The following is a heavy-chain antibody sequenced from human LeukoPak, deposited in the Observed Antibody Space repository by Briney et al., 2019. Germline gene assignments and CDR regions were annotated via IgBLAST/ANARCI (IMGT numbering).Heavy chain of an antibody. V-gene: IGHV3-23*01. CDR2: ISGSGGST. D-gene: IGHD4-17*01. Sequence: PGGSLRLSCAASGFPFNSYAMSWVRQAPGKGLEWVSAISGSGGSTYYADSVKGRFTISRDNSKNTLYLQMNSLRAEDTAVYYCATWGSTEGGLDYWGQGTLVTVSS. CDR3: ATWGSTEGGLDY. J-gene: IGHJ4*02. CDR1: GFPFNSYA.